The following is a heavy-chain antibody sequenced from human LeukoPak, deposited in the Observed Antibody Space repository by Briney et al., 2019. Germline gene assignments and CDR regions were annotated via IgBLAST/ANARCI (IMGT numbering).Heavy chain of an antibody. CDR2: IYLAYSDT. CDR1: GYRLTSYW. Sequence: GESLKISCKGSGYRLTSYWIGWVRQMPGKGLEWMGIIYLAYSDTRYGPSFQGRVIISADKSINTAYLQWRSLAASDIATYYCASGYSTSWNVYWGQGTPVTVSS. D-gene: IGHD1-1*01. CDR3: ASGYSTSWNVY. J-gene: IGHJ4*02. V-gene: IGHV5-51*01.